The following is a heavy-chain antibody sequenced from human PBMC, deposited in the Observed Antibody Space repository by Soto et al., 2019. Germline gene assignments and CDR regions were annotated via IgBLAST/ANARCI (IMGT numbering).Heavy chain of an antibody. D-gene: IGHD3-3*01. CDR3: ARVLWSGYWCYFDY. J-gene: IGHJ4*02. V-gene: IGHV4-4*02. CDR2: IYHSGST. Sequence: SETLSLTCAVSGGSISIGNWWSWVRQPPGKGLEWIGEIYHSGSTNYNPSLKSRVTISVDKSKNQFSLKLSSVTAADTAVYYCARVLWSGYWCYFDYWGQGTLVTVSS. CDR1: GGSISIGNW.